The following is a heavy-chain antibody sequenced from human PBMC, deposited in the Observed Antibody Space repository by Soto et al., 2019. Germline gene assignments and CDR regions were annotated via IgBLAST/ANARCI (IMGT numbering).Heavy chain of an antibody. Sequence: QVQPQESGPGLVKPSETLSLTCTVSGDSVSTYWWSWIRQPPGKGLEWIAYIYNTGSTNYNPSLKSRVTISLDASKNQFSLKLSSVTAADTAVYYCARGPGASGTYHYYFDYWGPGTLVTVSS. CDR1: GDSVSTYW. CDR3: ARGPGASGTYHYYFDY. CDR2: IYNTGST. J-gene: IGHJ4*02. D-gene: IGHD3-10*01. V-gene: IGHV4-59*02.